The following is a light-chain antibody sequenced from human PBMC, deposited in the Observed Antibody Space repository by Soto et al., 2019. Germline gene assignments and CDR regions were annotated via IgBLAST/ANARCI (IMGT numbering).Light chain of an antibody. CDR1: RSDIGSYNS. J-gene: IGLJ1*01. V-gene: IGLV2-14*02. CDR2: GVT. CDR3: SSYRSIGSLV. Sequence: QSALTQPASLSGSPGQSITISCTGTRSDIGSYNSIAWYQQHPGKAPRVVIFGVTKRPSGVSTRFSGSKSGNTASLTISGLQADDEGDYYCSSYRSIGSLVFGTGTKLTVL.